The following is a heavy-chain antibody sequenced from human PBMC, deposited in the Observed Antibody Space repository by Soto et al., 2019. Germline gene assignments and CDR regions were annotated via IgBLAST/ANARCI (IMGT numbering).Heavy chain of an antibody. Sequence: ASVKVSCKASGYTCTIYGISWVRRAPLQGLEWMGWISAYNGNTNYAQKLQGRVTMTTDTSTSTAYMELRSLRSDDTAVYYCARDHYYDSSGPFPPLDYWGQGTLVTVSS. CDR1: GYTCTIYG. CDR3: ARDHYYDSSGPFPPLDY. D-gene: IGHD3-22*01. V-gene: IGHV1-18*01. J-gene: IGHJ4*02. CDR2: ISAYNGNT.